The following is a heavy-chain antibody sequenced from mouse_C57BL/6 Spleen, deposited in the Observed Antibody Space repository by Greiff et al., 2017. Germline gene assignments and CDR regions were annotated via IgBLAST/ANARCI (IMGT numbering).Heavy chain of an antibody. D-gene: IGHD2-5*01. Sequence: EVQLQQSGPELVKPGDSVKISCKASGYSFTGYFMNWVMPSHGKSLEWLGRINPYNGDTFYNQKFKGKATLTVDKSSSTAHMELRSLTSEDSAVYYCAKEALAYYSNYEAMDYWGQGTSVTVSA. CDR3: AKEALAYYSNYEAMDY. J-gene: IGHJ4*01. CDR2: INPYNGDT. V-gene: IGHV1-20*01. CDR1: GYSFTGYF.